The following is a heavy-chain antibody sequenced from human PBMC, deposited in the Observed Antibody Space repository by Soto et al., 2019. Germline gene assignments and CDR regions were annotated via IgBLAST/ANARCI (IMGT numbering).Heavy chain of an antibody. CDR3: AGVEHPSGYFDL. J-gene: IGHJ2*01. D-gene: IGHD2-21*01. V-gene: IGHV3-11*01. CDR2: ISSSGSTI. Sequence: QVQLVESGGGLVKPGGSLRLSCAASGFTFSDYYMSWIRQAPGKGLEWVSYISSSGSTIYYADSVKGRFTISRDNANNPLYLQMNSLRADDTAVYYCAGVEHPSGYFDLWGRGTLVTVSS. CDR1: GFTFSDYY.